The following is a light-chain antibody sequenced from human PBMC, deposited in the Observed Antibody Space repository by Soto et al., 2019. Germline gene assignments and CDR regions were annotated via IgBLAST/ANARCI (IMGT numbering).Light chain of an antibody. CDR3: QQYSASPSYT. CDR2: AAS. Sequence: EIVLTQSPGTLSLCPGERATLSCRASRSFASSYLAWYQQRPGQAPRLLIYAASNRSTGIADRFSGSGSGTDFTLTITRLEAEDSAVYHCQQYSASPSYTFGQGTKVDIK. J-gene: IGKJ2*01. CDR1: RSFASSY. V-gene: IGKV3-20*01.